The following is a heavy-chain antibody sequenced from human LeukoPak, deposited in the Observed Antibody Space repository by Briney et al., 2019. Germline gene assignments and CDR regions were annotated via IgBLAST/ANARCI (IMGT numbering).Heavy chain of an antibody. CDR3: ARWIQLWSTPDY. CDR2: IYPGDSDT. J-gene: IGHJ4*02. D-gene: IGHD5-18*01. CDR1: GYRFTSYW. Sequence: TGESLNISCKGSGYRFTSYWIGWVRQMPGKGLEWMGIIYPGDSDTRYSPSFQGQVTISADKSISTAYLQWSSLKASDTAMYYCARWIQLWSTPDYWGQGTLVTVSS. V-gene: IGHV5-51*01.